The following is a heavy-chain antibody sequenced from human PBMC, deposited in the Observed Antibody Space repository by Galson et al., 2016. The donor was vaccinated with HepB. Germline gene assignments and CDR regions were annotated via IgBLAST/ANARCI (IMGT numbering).Heavy chain of an antibody. D-gene: IGHD6-19*01. CDR3: ARQKQWQNLFDY. Sequence: RQSPGKGLEWIGEINHTGNSNYHLPLKSRATISVDTSKNQFSLKLRSVTAADTAVYFCARQKQWQNLFDYWGQGILVTVSS. CDR2: INHTGNS. J-gene: IGHJ4*02. V-gene: IGHV4-34*01.